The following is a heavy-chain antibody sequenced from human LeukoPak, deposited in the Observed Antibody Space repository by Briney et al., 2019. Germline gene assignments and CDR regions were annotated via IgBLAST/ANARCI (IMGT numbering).Heavy chain of an antibody. Sequence: SETLSLTCTVSSGFSTHYYWNWLRQPPGKALEWIGCVSDTGRTTYNPPLKSRLTISVDTSKRQFSLTLTSLTAADTAVYYCTKGYYEPFDVWGQGILVTVSS. CDR2: VSDTGRT. CDR1: SGFSTHYY. V-gene: IGHV4-59*01. D-gene: IGHD3-16*01. J-gene: IGHJ4*02. CDR3: TKGYYEPFDV.